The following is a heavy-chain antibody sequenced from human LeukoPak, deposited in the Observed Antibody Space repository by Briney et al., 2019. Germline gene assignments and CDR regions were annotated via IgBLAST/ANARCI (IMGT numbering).Heavy chain of an antibody. CDR2: INHSGST. D-gene: IGHD3-10*01. CDR1: GGSISSYY. J-gene: IGHJ5*02. V-gene: IGHV4-34*01. Sequence: SETLSLTCTVSGGSISSYYWSWIRQPPGKGLEWIGEINHSGSTNYNPSLKSRVTISVDTSKNQFSLKLSSVTAADTAVYYCAGRITMVRGVIFGRRKNWFDPWGQGTLVTVSS. CDR3: AGRITMVRGVIFGRRKNWFDP.